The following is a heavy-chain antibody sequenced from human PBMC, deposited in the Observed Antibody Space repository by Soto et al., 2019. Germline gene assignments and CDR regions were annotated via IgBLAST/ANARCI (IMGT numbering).Heavy chain of an antibody. CDR1: GYTFTSYG. J-gene: IGHJ6*02. CDR2: ISAYNGNT. D-gene: IGHD2-2*01. V-gene: IGHV1-18*04. Sequence: ASVKVSCKASGYTFTSYGISWVRQAPGQGLEWMGWISAYNGNTNYAQKLQGRVTMTTYTSTSTAYMELRGLRSDDTAVYYCARVPIYCSSTSCYAYYYYGMDVWG. CDR3: ARVPIYCSSTSCYAYYYYGMDV.